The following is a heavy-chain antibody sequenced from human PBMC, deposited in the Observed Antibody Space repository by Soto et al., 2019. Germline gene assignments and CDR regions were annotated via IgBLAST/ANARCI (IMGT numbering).Heavy chain of an antibody. J-gene: IGHJ4*02. CDR1: GATFRSYA. CDR2: IVPIVDTS. D-gene: IGHD5-12*01. V-gene: IGHV1-69*12. CDR3: VRVVAIPGYPDN. Sequence: QVQLVQSGAEVRQPASSVKASARTSGATFRSYAFGWLRKAPGQGLEWMGGIVPIVDTSTYAQKFQGRVTITADESTSTVYMELSSLRSDDTAVYYCVRVVAIPGYPDNWGQGTLVTVSS.